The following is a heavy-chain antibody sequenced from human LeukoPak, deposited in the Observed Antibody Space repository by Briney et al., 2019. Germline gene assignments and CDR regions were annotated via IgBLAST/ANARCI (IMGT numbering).Heavy chain of an antibody. Sequence: GASVKVSCKASGYTFTSYDINWVRQATGQGLEWMGWMNPNSGNTAYAQKFQGRDTMTRNTSISPAYMELSSLRTEDTAVYYCARAMKRITIFGVSRYYMDVWGKGTTVTVSS. J-gene: IGHJ6*03. V-gene: IGHV1-8*01. CDR1: GYTFTSYD. CDR3: ARAMKRITIFGVSRYYMDV. D-gene: IGHD3-3*01. CDR2: MNPNSGNT.